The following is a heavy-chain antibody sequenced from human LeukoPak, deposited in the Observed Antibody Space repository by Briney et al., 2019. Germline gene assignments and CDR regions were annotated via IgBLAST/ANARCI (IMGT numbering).Heavy chain of an antibody. J-gene: IGHJ5*02. CDR3: VRDRSTTSKYFDP. Sequence: PGGSLRLSCAASGFSFSSYSMNWGRQAPGKGLEWVAFIAFNGNEQKYAGSVKCRFTISRDNSENILYLQMNGMRIDDTAVYYCVRDRSTTSKYFDPWGQGTLVTVSS. D-gene: IGHD2/OR15-2a*01. CDR1: GFSFSSYS. CDR2: IAFNGNEQ. V-gene: IGHV3-30*03.